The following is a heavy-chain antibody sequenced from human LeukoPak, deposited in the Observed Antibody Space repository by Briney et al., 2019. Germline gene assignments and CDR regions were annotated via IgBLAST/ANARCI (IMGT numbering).Heavy chain of an antibody. CDR2: IKQDGSEK. D-gene: IGHD3-3*01. CDR3: ARSGYSPYDAFDI. J-gene: IGHJ3*02. Sequence: PGGSLRLSCAASGFTFSSYWMSWVRQAPGKGLEWVANIKQDGSEKYYVDSVKGRFTISRDNAKNSLYLQMNSLRAEDTAVYYCARSGYSPYDAFDIWGQGTMVTVSS. CDR1: GFTFSSYW. V-gene: IGHV3-7*01.